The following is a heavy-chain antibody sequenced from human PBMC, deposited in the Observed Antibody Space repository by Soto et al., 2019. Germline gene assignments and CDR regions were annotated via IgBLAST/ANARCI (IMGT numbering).Heavy chain of an antibody. CDR3: PREGSSRWHDY. D-gene: IGHD6-13*01. CDR2: ISYDGNIK. Sequence: GGSLRLSCAASGFTFSSYGMHWVRQAPGKGLECVAIISYDGNIKYFADSVKGRFTISRDNSKNTLYLQMNSLRAEDTAVYYCPREGSSRWHDYWGQGTLVTVSS. V-gene: IGHV3-30*03. J-gene: IGHJ4*02. CDR1: GFTFSSYG.